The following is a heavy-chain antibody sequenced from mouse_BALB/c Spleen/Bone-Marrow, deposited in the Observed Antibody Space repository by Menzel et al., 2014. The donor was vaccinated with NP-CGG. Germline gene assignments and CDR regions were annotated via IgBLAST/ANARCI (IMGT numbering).Heavy chain of an antibody. V-gene: IGHV1-14*01. Sequence: EVKLVESGPELVKPGASVKMSCKASGYTFTSYVMHWVKQKPGQGLEWIGYINPYNDGTKYNEKFKGKATLTSDKSSSTAYMELSSLTSEGSAVYYCAGWRYPYAMDYWGQGTSVTVSS. CDR2: INPYNDGT. D-gene: IGHD5-1-1*01. J-gene: IGHJ4*01. CDR1: GYTFTSYV. CDR3: AGWRYPYAMDY.